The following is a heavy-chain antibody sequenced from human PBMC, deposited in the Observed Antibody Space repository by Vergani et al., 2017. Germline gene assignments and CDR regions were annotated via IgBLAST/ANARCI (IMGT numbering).Heavy chain of an antibody. D-gene: IGHD6-13*01. CDR1: GFTFSSYG. J-gene: IGHJ4*02. V-gene: IGHV3-33*01. CDR2: IWYDGSNK. CDR3: ASSGIAFDY. Sequence: QVQLVESGGGVVQPGRSLSLSCAASGFTFSSYGMHWVRQAPGKGLEWVAVIWYDGSNKYYADSVKGRFTISGDNSKNTLYLQMNSLRAEDTAVYYCASSGIAFDYWGQGTLVTVSS.